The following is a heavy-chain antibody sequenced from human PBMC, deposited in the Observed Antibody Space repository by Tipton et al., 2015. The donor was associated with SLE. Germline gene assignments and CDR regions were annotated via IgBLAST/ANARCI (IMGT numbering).Heavy chain of an antibody. CDR2: INHSGFT. D-gene: IGHD6-19*01. CDR3: ARGVAGYYFYYYLDV. Sequence: TLSLTCAVYGGSFSGYSWSWIRQPPGKGLEWIGEINHSGFTNYKPSLKSRVTMAADTSTNQLSLKLSPVTAADTAVYYCARGVAGYYFYYYLDVWGSGTAVTVSS. V-gene: IGHV4-34*01. CDR1: GGSFSGYS. J-gene: IGHJ6*03.